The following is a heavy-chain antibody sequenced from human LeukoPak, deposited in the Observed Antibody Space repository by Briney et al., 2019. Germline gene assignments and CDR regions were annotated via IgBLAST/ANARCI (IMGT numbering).Heavy chain of an antibody. V-gene: IGHV3-49*04. D-gene: IGHD3-9*01. CDR1: GFTFGDYA. Sequence: PGGSLRLSCAASGFTFGDYAMSWVRQAPGKGLEWVGFIRSKAYGGTTEYAASVKGRFTISRDDSNSIAYLQMNSLKTEDTAVYYCQGGPLYDILTGYYWDAFDIWGQGTMVTVSS. CDR2: IRSKAYGGTT. J-gene: IGHJ3*02. CDR3: QGGPLYDILTGYYWDAFDI.